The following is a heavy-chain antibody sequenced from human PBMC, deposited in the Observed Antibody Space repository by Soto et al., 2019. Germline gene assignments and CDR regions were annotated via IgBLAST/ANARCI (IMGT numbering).Heavy chain of an antibody. J-gene: IGHJ4*02. V-gene: IGHV4-39*02. D-gene: IGHD2-15*01. Sequence: QLQLQESGPGLVKPSETLSLTCTVSGGSISSSSYYWGWIRQPPGKGLEWIGSIYYRGNTYYNPSRKSRVTISVDTSKNQVSLKLSSVTAADTAVYDCAREGGGYCSGGSCQVDYWGQGTLVTVSS. CDR2: IYYRGNT. CDR3: AREGGGYCSGGSCQVDY. CDR1: GGSISSSSYY.